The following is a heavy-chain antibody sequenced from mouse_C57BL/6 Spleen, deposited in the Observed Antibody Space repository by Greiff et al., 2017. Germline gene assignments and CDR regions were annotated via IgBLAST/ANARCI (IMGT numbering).Heavy chain of an antibody. V-gene: IGHV1-76*01. CDR1: GYTFTDYY. CDR3: ALQLRLLDWYFDV. Sequence: VQLQQSGAELVRPGASVKLSCKASGYTFTDYYINWVKQRPGQGLEWIARIYPGSGHTYYNEKFKGKATLTAEKSSSTAYMQLSSLTSEDSAVYFCALQLRLLDWYFDVWGTGTTVTVSS. D-gene: IGHD3-2*02. CDR2: IYPGSGHT. J-gene: IGHJ1*03.